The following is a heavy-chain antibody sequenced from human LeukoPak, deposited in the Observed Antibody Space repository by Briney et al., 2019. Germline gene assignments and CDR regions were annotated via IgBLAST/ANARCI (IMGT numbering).Heavy chain of an antibody. D-gene: IGHD6-19*01. CDR1: GFTFSSYW. Sequence: GGSLSLSCAASGFTFSSYWMSWVRQAPGKGLEWVASIKQDGSDKYYVDSVKGRFTISRDNAKNSLYLQMNSLRAEDATVYYCARNYMALAGTCDSWGQGTLVTVSS. J-gene: IGHJ4*02. CDR3: ARNYMALAGTCDS. V-gene: IGHV3-7*05. CDR2: IKQDGSDK.